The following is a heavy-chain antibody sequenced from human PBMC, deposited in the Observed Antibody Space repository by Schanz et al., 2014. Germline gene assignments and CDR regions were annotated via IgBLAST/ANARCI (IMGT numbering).Heavy chain of an antibody. Sequence: VQLEESGGGLVKPGGSLTLSCAASGFTFTTYSMNWVRQAPGRGLEWVAVISYHGSERYSADSVKGRFTISRDNSKNTLYLQMNSLRTEDTAVYFCAKSYDTSGYSGFDYWGQGTLVTVSS. V-gene: IGHV3-30*18. D-gene: IGHD3-22*01. J-gene: IGHJ4*02. CDR1: GFTFTTYS. CDR3: AKSYDTSGYSGFDY. CDR2: ISYHGSER.